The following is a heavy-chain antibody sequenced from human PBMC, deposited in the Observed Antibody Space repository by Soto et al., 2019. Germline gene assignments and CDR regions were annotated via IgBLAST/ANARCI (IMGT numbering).Heavy chain of an antibody. D-gene: IGHD3-10*01. J-gene: IGHJ6*03. CDR1: GYTFTGYY. V-gene: IGHV1-2*04. Sequence: GASVKVSCKASGYTFTGYYMHWVRQAPGQGLEWMGWINPNSGGTNYAQKFQGWVTMTRDTSISTAYMELSRLRSDDTAVYYCARERVFGSSHSYYYIYVWGKGITVTAP. CDR3: ARERVFGSSHSYYYIYV. CDR2: INPNSGGT.